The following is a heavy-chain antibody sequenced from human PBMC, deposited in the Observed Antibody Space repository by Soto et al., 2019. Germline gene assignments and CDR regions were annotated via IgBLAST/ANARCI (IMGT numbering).Heavy chain of an antibody. CDR3: ARGMGLAADFDF. D-gene: IGHD3-9*01. CDR2: ISGYNGNT. J-gene: IGHJ4*02. CDR1: GYIFSLYS. Sequence: QVHLVQSGAEVKKPGAPVKVSCKTSGYIFSLYSISWVRQAPGHGLEWMGWISGYNGNTNYAQNFQDRVTMTTDTSTSTAYMELRSLRSDDTAVYYCARGMGLAADFDFWGQGTPVTVSS. V-gene: IGHV1-18*01.